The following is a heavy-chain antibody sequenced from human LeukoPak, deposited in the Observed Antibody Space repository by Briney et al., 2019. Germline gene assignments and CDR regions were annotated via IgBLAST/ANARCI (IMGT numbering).Heavy chain of an antibody. CDR3: AKDLSIRLFGELGFDP. Sequence: PGRSLRLSCAASGYSFSSYGMQWVRQAPGKGLEWVAVIWYDGSKKYYADSVKGRFTISRDNAKNSLYLQMNSLRAEDMALYYCAKDLSIRLFGELGFDPWGQGTLVTVSS. CDR2: IWYDGSKK. J-gene: IGHJ5*02. CDR1: GYSFSSYG. V-gene: IGHV3-33*03. D-gene: IGHD5-12*01.